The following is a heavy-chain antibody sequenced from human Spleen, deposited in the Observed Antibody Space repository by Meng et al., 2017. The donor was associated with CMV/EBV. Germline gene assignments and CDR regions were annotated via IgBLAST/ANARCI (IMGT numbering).Heavy chain of an antibody. D-gene: IGHD3-22*01. CDR1: GFTFEDYA. CDR3: AKGSPTYYYDSSGYWDPGDAFDI. Sequence: GKSLKISCAASGFTFEDYAMHWVRQIPGKGLEWVSGISWNSGSIGYADSVKGRFTISRDNAKNSVYLQMNSLRPEDTGIYYCAKGSPTYYYDSSGYWDPGDAFDIWGQGTTVTVSS. CDR2: ISWNSGSI. V-gene: IGHV3-9*01. J-gene: IGHJ3*02.